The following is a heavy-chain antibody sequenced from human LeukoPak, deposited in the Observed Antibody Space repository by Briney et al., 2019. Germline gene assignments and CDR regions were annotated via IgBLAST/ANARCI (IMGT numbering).Heavy chain of an antibody. CDR1: GFTFYSYA. J-gene: IGHJ4*02. CDR3: AKGHSNSRKGRFDY. D-gene: IGHD6-13*01. Sequence: GGSLRLSCAASGFTFYSYAMSWVRQAPGKGLEWVSAISGSGGSTYYADSVKGRFTISRDNSKNTLYLQMNSLRAEDTALYYCAKGHSNSRKGRFDYWGQGIVVTVSS. CDR2: ISGSGGST. V-gene: IGHV3-23*01.